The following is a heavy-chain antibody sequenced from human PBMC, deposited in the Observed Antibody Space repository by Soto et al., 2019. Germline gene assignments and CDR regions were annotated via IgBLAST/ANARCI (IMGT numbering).Heavy chain of an antibody. CDR1: GFSFSSSA. D-gene: IGHD6-25*01. CDR2: ISAGGTVT. J-gene: IGHJ5*02. V-gene: IGHV3-23*01. CDR3: AKGSAASGGLDP. Sequence: EVLLLESGGGLVQPGESLRVSCAASGFSFSSSAMSWVRQAPGKGLEWVSVISAGGTVTKYADSVKGRFTISRDNSRDTLYLRMNGLRVEDTAVYYCAKGSAASGGLDPWGQGTLVTVPS.